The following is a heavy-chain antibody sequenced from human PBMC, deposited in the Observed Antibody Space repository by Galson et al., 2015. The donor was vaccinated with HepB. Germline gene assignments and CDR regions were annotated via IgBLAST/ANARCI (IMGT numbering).Heavy chain of an antibody. CDR2: ISYDGSNK. Sequence: SLRLSCAASGFTFSDYYMSWIRQAPGKGLEWVAVISYDGSNKYYADSVKGRSTISRDNSKNTLYLQMNSLRAEDTAVYYCARDSVLLWFGEPGPFDYWGQGTLVTVSS. V-gene: IGHV3-30*03. J-gene: IGHJ4*02. CDR3: ARDSVLLWFGEPGPFDY. D-gene: IGHD3-10*01. CDR1: GFTFSDYY.